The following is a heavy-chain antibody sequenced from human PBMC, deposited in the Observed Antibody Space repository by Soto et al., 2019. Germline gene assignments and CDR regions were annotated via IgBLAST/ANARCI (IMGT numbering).Heavy chain of an antibody. D-gene: IGHD2-2*02. V-gene: IGHV1-3*01. CDR1: VYRFTIYP. Sequence: ASVTVSCTSSVYRFTIYPIHCVRQAPGQRLEWMGWINAGNGNTKYSQKFQGRVTITRDTSASTAYMELSSLRSEDTAVYYCARSFTVPAAIGYWGQGTLVTVSS. J-gene: IGHJ4*02. CDR3: ARSFTVPAAIGY. CDR2: INAGNGNT.